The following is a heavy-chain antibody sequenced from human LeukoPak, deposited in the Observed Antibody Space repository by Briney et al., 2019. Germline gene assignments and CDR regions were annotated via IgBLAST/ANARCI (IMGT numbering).Heavy chain of an antibody. D-gene: IGHD6-19*01. CDR1: GGSFSGYY. CDR3: ARVSSGWYQDWFDP. J-gene: IGHJ5*02. Sequence: SKTLSLTCAVYGGSFSGYYWSWIRQPPGKGLEWIGEINHSGSTNYNPSLKSRVTISVDTSKNQFSLKLSSVTAADTAVYYCARVSSGWYQDWFDPWGQGTLVTVSS. CDR2: INHSGST. V-gene: IGHV4-34*01.